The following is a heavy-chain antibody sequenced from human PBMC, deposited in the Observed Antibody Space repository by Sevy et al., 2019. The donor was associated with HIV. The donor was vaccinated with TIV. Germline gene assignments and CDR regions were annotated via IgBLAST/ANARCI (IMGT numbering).Heavy chain of an antibody. Sequence: GGSLRLSCAASGFTFSSYAMNWVRQAPGKGLEWVSSINAISSNIYYADSVKGRFTISRDNAENSLYLQMNSVRGVDAAVYYLSSGLFSCSNAVYGYWGQGTLVTVSS. CDR2: INAISSNI. CDR3: SSGLFSCSNAVYGY. D-gene: IGHD2-8*01. V-gene: IGHV3-21*01. J-gene: IGHJ4*02. CDR1: GFTFSSYA.